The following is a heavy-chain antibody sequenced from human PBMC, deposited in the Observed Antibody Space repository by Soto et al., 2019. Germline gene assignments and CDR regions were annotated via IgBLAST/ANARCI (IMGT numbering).Heavy chain of an antibody. CDR3: ARVGCSSTSCYMLAYYYMDV. CDR2: IYYSGST. D-gene: IGHD2-2*02. J-gene: IGHJ6*03. V-gene: IGHV4-59*01. CDR1: GGSISSYY. Sequence: KPSETLSLTCTVSGGSISSYYWSWIRQPPGKGLEWIGYIYYSGSTNYNPSLKSRVTISVDTSKNQFSLKLSSVTAADTAVYYCARVGCSSTSCYMLAYYYMDVWGKGTTVTVSS.